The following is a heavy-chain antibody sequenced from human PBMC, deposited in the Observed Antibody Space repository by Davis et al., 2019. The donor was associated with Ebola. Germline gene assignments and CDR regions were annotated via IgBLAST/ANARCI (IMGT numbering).Heavy chain of an antibody. J-gene: IGHJ4*02. CDR3: ARAIYYYDSSGYSDY. CDR2: INPNDGRT. Sequence: ASVKVSCKASGYTFTNYYMHWVRQAPGQGLEWMGMINPNDGRTIYAQKFQGRVTMTRDTSTSTVYMELSSLRSADTAVYYCARAIYYYDSSGYSDYWGQGTLVTVSS. D-gene: IGHD3-22*01. V-gene: IGHV1-46*01. CDR1: GYTFTNYY.